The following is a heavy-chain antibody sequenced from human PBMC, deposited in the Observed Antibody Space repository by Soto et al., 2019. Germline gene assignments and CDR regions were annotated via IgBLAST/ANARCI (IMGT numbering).Heavy chain of an antibody. J-gene: IGHJ4*02. V-gene: IGHV3-23*01. CDR1: GFTFTNYA. CDR2: GSGSGGST. CDR3: AKDRDDYRNYVFDY. D-gene: IGHD4-4*01. Sequence: EVQLLESGGGLVQPGGSLRLSCAASGFTFTNYAMTWVRQAPGKGLEWVSLSSGSGSGGSTNYADSVKGRFTISRDNSKNTLYLQMNSLRVEDTAVYYCAKDRDDYRNYVFDYWGQGNLVTVSS.